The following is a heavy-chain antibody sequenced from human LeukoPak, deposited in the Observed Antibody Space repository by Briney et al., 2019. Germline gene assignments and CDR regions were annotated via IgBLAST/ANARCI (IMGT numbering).Heavy chain of an antibody. CDR1: GFTFSSYG. J-gene: IGHJ4*02. Sequence: PGRSLRLSCAASGFTFSSYGMHWVRQAPGKGLEWVAVISYDGSNKYYADSVKGRFTISRDNSKNTLYLQMNSLRAEDTAVYYCARDRYSYGSRDFDYWGQGTLVTVSS. CDR2: ISYDGSNK. D-gene: IGHD5-18*01. V-gene: IGHV3-30*03. CDR3: ARDRYSYGSRDFDY.